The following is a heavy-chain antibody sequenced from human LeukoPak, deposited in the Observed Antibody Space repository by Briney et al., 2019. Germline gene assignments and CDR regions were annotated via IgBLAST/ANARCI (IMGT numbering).Heavy chain of an antibody. V-gene: IGHV1-8*01. CDR2: MNPNSGNT. Sequence: ASVTVSCTASGYTFTSYDINWVRQAPGQGLEWMGWMNPNSGNTGYAQKFQGRVTMTRNTSISTAYMELSSLRSEDTAVYYCARGSLRGVIYYYYYGMDVWGQGTTVTVSS. J-gene: IGHJ6*02. CDR1: GYTFTSYD. D-gene: IGHD3-10*01. CDR3: ARGSLRGVIYYYYYGMDV.